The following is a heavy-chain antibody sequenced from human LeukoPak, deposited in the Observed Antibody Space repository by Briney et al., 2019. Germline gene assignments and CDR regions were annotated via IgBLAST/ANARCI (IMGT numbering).Heavy chain of an antibody. V-gene: IGHV4-38-2*02. J-gene: IGHJ4*02. CDR3: ARMGVRLFFDY. D-gene: IGHD3-10*01. CDR2: IYYSGST. CDR1: GYSISSGYY. Sequence: SETLSLTCTVSGYSISSGYYWGWIRQPPGKGLEWIGYIYYSGSTNYNPSLKSRVTISVDTSKNQFSLKLSSVTAADTAVYYCARMGVRLFFDYWGQGTLVTVSS.